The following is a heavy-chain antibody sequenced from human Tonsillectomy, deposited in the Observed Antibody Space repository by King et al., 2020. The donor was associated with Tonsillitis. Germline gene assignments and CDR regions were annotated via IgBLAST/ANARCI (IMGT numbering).Heavy chain of an antibody. CDR1: GDSINTISHY. Sequence: QLQESGPGLVKPSETLSLTCNVSGDSINTISHYWGWIRQSPGKGLEWIGSAYYSGNTYYNASLKSRVTISVDTSKNQFSLKLSSVNVADTAVYYCARLLNADEKWGQGTLVTVSS. J-gene: IGHJ4*02. CDR3: ARLLNADEK. CDR2: AYYSGNT. D-gene: IGHD3-9*01. V-gene: IGHV4-39*01.